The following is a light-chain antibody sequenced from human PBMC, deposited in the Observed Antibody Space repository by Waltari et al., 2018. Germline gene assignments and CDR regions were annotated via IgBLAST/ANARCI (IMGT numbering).Light chain of an antibody. CDR3: SSYTTSSDPGV. CDR1: DSDVGSYDF. V-gene: IGLV2-14*01. J-gene: IGLJ1*01. CDR2: EVS. Sequence: QSALTQPASVSGSPGQSITISCSGTDSDVGSYDFVSWYQQHPGKAPHLIIYEVSNRPSGISNRFSASKSGNTASLTISGLQAEDEADYYCSSYTTSSDPGVFGTGTRVTVL.